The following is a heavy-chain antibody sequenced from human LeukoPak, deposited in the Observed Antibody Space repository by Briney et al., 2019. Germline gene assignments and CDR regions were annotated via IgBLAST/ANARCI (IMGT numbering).Heavy chain of an antibody. J-gene: IGHJ4*02. V-gene: IGHV3-48*03. Sequence: PGGSLRLSCAGSGFTFSSYQMNWVRQAPGKGLEWVSYISSRGTTIYYAVAVKGRFTVSRDNARNSVYLQMNSLRVEDTAVYYCARDSAVASHWGQGTLVTVSS. CDR1: GFTFSSYQ. D-gene: IGHD1-26*01. CDR3: ARDSAVASH. CDR2: ISSRGTTI.